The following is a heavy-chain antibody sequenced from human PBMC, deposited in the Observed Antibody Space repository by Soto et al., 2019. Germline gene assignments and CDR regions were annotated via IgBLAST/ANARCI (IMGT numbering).Heavy chain of an antibody. CDR1: GFTFSSYA. D-gene: IGHD6-19*01. Sequence: PGGSLRLSCAASGFTFSSYAMSWVRQAPGKGLEWVSTISGSGGSTYYADSVKGRFTISRDNSKNTLYLQMNSLRAEDTAVYYCAKDHVAGPYYFDYWGQGTLVTVSS. J-gene: IGHJ4*02. V-gene: IGHV3-23*01. CDR2: ISGSGGST. CDR3: AKDHVAGPYYFDY.